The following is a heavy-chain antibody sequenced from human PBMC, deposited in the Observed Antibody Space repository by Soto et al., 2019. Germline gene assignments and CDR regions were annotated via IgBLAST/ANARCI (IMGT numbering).Heavy chain of an antibody. J-gene: IGHJ4*02. V-gene: IGHV3-33*01. D-gene: IGHD4-17*01. Sequence: QVQLVESGGGVVQPGRSLRLSCEASGFTFSHYGMHWVRQAPGKGLEWVAVILNDGSRQHYADSVKGRLTISRDNSKNTLYLDMNSLRVEDTAVYYCARDDDNGGNGVDYWGQGTLVTVSS. CDR3: ARDDDNGGNGVDY. CDR2: ILNDGSRQ. CDR1: GFTFSHYG.